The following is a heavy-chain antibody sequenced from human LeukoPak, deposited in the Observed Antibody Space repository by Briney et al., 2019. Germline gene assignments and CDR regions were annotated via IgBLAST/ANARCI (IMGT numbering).Heavy chain of an antibody. Sequence: GGSLRLSCAASGFTFSSYGMHWVRQVPGKGLEWVAFIRYDGSNKYYADSVKGRFTISRDNSKNTLYLQMNSLRAEDTAVYYCARIAVAGTDYWGQGTLVTVSS. CDR2: IRYDGSNK. CDR3: ARIAVAGTDY. CDR1: GFTFSSYG. V-gene: IGHV3-30*02. D-gene: IGHD6-19*01. J-gene: IGHJ4*02.